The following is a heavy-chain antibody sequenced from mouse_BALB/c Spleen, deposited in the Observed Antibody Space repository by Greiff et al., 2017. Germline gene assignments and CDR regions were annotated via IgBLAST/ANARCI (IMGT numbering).Heavy chain of an antibody. CDR3: ARSPYYYGNSDY. CDR1: GYTFTSYW. Sequence: QVQLQQPGAELVRPGASVKLSCKASGYTFTSYWINWVKQRPGQGLEWIGNIYPSDSYTNYNQKFKDKATFTVDTSSSTAYMQFNSLTSEDSAVYYCARSPYYYGNSDYWGQGTTLTVSS. V-gene: IGHV1-69*02. D-gene: IGHD1-1*01. CDR2: IYPSDSYT. J-gene: IGHJ2*01.